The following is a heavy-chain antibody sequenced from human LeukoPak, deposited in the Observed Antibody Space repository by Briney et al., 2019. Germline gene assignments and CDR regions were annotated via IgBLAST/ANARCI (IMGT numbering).Heavy chain of an antibody. CDR2: IYYSGST. V-gene: IGHV4-30-4*08. CDR1: GASISRGDYS. D-gene: IGHD3-16*01. Sequence: SETLSLTCTVSGASISRGDYSGSWFRQPPGKAREGMGYIYYSGSTYYNPSLKSRVTISVDTSKNQFSLKLSSVTAADTAVYYCARTQGGDPYYYMDVWGKGTTVTVSS. CDR3: ARTQGGDPYYYMDV. J-gene: IGHJ6*03.